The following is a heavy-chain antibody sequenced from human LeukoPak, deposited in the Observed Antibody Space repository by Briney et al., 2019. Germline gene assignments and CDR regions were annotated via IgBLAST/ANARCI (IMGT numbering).Heavy chain of an antibody. CDR2: IYYSGST. CDR1: GGSISSYY. J-gene: IGHJ6*03. CDR3: ARDRAYGSGSYRYYYYYYMDV. V-gene: IGHV4-59*12. Sequence: SETLSLTCTVSGGSISSYYWSWIRQPPGKGLEWIGYIYYSGSTNYNPSLKSRVTISVDTSKNQFSLKLSSVTAADTAVYYCARDRAYGSGSYRYYYYYYMDVWGKGTTVTVSS. D-gene: IGHD3-10*01.